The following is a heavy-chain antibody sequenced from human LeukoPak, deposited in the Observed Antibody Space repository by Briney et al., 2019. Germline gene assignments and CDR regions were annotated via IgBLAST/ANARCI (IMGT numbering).Heavy chain of an antibody. J-gene: IGHJ6*03. Sequence: PGGSLRLSCAASGFTFDHYGMSWVRPAPGKGLEWVAGINWNGVRTGYAASVKGRFTPSRDNAQNSLYLQMNSLRAEDTALYYCARAVCSSTSCPYYYYMDVWGKGTTVTVSS. D-gene: IGHD2-2*01. CDR2: INWNGVRT. CDR3: ARAVCSSTSCPYYYYMDV. CDR1: GFTFDHYG. V-gene: IGHV3-20*04.